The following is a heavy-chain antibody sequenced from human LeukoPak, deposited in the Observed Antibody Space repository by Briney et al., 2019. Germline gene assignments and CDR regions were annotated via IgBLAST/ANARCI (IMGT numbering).Heavy chain of an antibody. D-gene: IGHD7-27*01. CDR3: ASRKLGNDY. CDR1: GASFSSYY. J-gene: IGHJ4*02. V-gene: IGHV4-59*01. CDR2: IYYSGST. Sequence: SETLSLTCSVSGASFSSYYWSWIRQPPGKGLEWIGSIYYSGSTNYNPSLKSRVTISVDTSKNQFSLKLISVTAADTAVYYCASRKLGNDYWGQGTLVTVSS.